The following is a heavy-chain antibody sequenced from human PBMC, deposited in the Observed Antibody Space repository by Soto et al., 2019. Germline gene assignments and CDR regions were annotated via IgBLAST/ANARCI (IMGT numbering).Heavy chain of an antibody. V-gene: IGHV3-30-3*01. CDR2: ISYDGSNK. CDR1: GFTFSSYA. J-gene: IGHJ1*01. Sequence: QVQLVESGGGVVQPGRSLRLSCAASGFTFSSYAMHWVRQAPGKGLEWVAGISYDGSNKYYADSVKGRFTISRDNSKNTLYLQMNSLRAEDTAVYYCARDNYVSSGYYALDEYFQHWGQGSLVSVAS. D-gene: IGHD3-22*01. CDR3: ARDNYVSSGYYALDEYFQH.